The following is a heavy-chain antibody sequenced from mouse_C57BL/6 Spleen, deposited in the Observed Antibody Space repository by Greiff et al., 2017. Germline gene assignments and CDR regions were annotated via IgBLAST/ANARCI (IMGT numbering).Heavy chain of an antibody. D-gene: IGHD1-1*01. CDR2: IYPSDSET. Sequence: QVQLQQPGAELVRPGSSVKLSCKASGYTFTSYWMDWVKQRPGQGLEWIGNIYPSDSETHYNQKFKDKATLTVDKSSSTAYMQLSSLTSEDSAVYYCARSWYGSSPSYAMDYWGQGTSVTVSS. J-gene: IGHJ4*01. CDR1: GYTFTSYW. V-gene: IGHV1-61*01. CDR3: ARSWYGSSPSYAMDY.